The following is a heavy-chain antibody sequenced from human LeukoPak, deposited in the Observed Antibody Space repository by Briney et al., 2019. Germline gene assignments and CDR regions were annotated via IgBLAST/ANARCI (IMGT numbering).Heavy chain of an antibody. CDR2: IKQDGSEK. D-gene: IGHD3-10*01. CDR3: ERDRYYYGSGSLVDY. J-gene: IGHJ4*02. V-gene: IGHV3-7*01. Sequence: GGSLRLSCAASGFTFSSYWMSWVRQAPGKGLEWVANIKQDGSEKYYVDSVKGRFTISRDNAKNSLYLQMNSLRAEDTAVYYCERDRYYYGSGSLVDYWGQGTLVTVSS. CDR1: GFTFSSYW.